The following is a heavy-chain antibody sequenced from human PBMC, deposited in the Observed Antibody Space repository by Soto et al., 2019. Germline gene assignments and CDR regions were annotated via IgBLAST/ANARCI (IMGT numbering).Heavy chain of an antibody. Sequence: SETLSLTCTVSGGSISSYYWSWIRQPPGKGLEWIGYIYYSGSTNHNPSLKSRVTISVDTSKNQFSLKLSSVTAADTAVYYCATLGIAGTDDFDIWGQGTMVTVSS. J-gene: IGHJ3*02. CDR3: ATLGIAGTDDFDI. V-gene: IGHV4-59*01. CDR1: GGSISSYY. CDR2: IYYSGST. D-gene: IGHD1-20*01.